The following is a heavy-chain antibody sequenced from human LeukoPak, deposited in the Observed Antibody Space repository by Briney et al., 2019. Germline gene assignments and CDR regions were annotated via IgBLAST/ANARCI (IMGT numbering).Heavy chain of an antibody. CDR2: ISYSGNT. J-gene: IGHJ4*02. CDR3: ARREDGYSPFDY. Sequence: SETLSLTCSVSGGSIRGYYWSWIRQSPGKGLEWIGYISYSGNTNYNPSLKSRVTISVDTSKSHFSLKLSSVTAADTAVYYCARREDGYSPFDYWGQGTLVTVSS. D-gene: IGHD5-24*01. V-gene: IGHV4-59*08. CDR1: GGSIRGYY.